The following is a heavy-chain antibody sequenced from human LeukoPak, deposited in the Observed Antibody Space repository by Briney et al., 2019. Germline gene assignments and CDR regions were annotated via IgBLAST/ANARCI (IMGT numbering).Heavy chain of an antibody. CDR2: INPIGGST. Sequence: GASVKVSCKASGYTFSSYYMHWVRQAPGQGLEWMGIINPIGGSTSYGQKIKGRVNMTRDTSTSTVYMELRSLRSEDTAVYYCARETGISTRFDYWGQGTLVTVSS. V-gene: IGHV1-46*01. CDR1: GYTFSSYY. CDR3: ARETGISTRFDY. J-gene: IGHJ4*02. D-gene: IGHD1-1*01.